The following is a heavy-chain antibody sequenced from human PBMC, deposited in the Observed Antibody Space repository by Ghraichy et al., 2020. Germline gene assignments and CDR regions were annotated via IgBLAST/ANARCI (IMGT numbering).Heavy chain of an antibody. Sequence: SVKVSCKASGGNFRNSAISWVRQFRGLGHEWLGGIMPIFGVIKYAQKFQGRVTITAAEHTSTDYMELRSLTSDDTAVYYCVRDYYEGDGPTRFFDVCG. CDR3: VRDYYEGDGPTRFFDV. J-gene: IGHJ3*01. V-gene: IGHV1-69*13. CDR1: GGNFRNSA. D-gene: IGHD3-22*01. CDR2: IMPIFGVI.